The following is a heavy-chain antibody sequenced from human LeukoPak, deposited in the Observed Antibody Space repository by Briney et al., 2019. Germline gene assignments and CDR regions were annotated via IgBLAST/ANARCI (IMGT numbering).Heavy chain of an antibody. D-gene: IGHD2-2*01. V-gene: IGHV4-39*02. CDR1: GGSITVSSYY. CDR2: IFYTGST. Sequence: SETLSLTCTVSGGSITVSSYYWGWVRQPPGKGLEWIGTIFYTGSTFYTPSLKSRVTPSVDRSKNQFSLNLRSVTAADTAVYFCAREPSSYCEKTSCFNFDQWGQGSLVTVSS. CDR3: AREPSSYCEKTSCFNFDQ. J-gene: IGHJ4*02.